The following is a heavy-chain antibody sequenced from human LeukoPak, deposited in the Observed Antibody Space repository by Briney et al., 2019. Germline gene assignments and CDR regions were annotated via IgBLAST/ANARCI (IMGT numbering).Heavy chain of an antibody. J-gene: IGHJ4*02. Sequence: PGGSLRLSWAADGVTLSTYGIHWVRQAPGKGLEWVSLIYRGGSTHYADSVKGRFTISRDNSKNTLYLQMNSLRAEDTAVYYCARDNYYGSGSYFDYWGQGTLVTVSS. CDR2: IYRGGST. CDR3: ARDNYYGSGSYFDY. CDR1: GVTLSTYG. V-gene: IGHV3-53*01. D-gene: IGHD3-10*01.